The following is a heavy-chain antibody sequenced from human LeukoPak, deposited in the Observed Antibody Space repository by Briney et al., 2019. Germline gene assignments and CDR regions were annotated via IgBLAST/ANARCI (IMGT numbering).Heavy chain of an antibody. V-gene: IGHV1-2*06. J-gene: IGHJ4*02. D-gene: IGHD3-22*01. Sequence: ASVKVSCKASGYTFTGYYMHWVRQAPGQGLEWMGRINPNSGGTNYAQKFQGRVTMTRDTSTSTAYMELSRLRSGDTAVYYCARVSYYYDSSGYYYFDYWGQGTLVTVSS. CDR3: ARVSYYYDSSGYYYFDY. CDR1: GYTFTGYY. CDR2: INPNSGGT.